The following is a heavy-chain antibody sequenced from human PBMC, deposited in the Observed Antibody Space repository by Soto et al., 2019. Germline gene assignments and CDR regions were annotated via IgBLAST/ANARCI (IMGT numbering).Heavy chain of an antibody. CDR3: ARANSGSYQTTDY. V-gene: IGHV4-4*02. D-gene: IGHD1-26*01. CDR1: GGSINSSNW. CDR2: IYHSGST. Sequence: SETLSLTCAVSGGSINSSNWWSWVRQPPGKGLEWIGEIYHSGSTNYNPSLKSRVTTSVDKSKNQFSLKLSSVTAADTAVYYCARANSGSYQTTDYWGQGTLVTVSS. J-gene: IGHJ4*02.